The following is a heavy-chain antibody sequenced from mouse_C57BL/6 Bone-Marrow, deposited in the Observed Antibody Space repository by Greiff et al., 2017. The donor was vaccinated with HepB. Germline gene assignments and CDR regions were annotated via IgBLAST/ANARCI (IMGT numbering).Heavy chain of an antibody. V-gene: IGHV1-63*01. D-gene: IGHD1-1*01. CDR3: ARWSTTVVAPDYFDY. Sequence: VKLVESGAELVRPGTSVKMSCKASGYTFTNYWIGWAKQRPGHGLEWIGDIYPGGGYTNYNEKFKGKATLTADKSSSTAYMQFSSLTSEDSAIYYCARWSTTVVAPDYFDYWGQGTTLTVSS. CDR2: IYPGGGYT. J-gene: IGHJ2*01. CDR1: GYTFTNYW.